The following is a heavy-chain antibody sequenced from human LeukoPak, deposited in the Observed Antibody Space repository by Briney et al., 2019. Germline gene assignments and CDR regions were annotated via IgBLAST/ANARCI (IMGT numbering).Heavy chain of an antibody. J-gene: IGHJ4*02. D-gene: IGHD4-17*01. CDR3: AREGPSYGDHFDY. V-gene: IGHV3-30*04. CDR2: ISYDGSNK. CDR1: GFTFSSYA. Sequence: GGSLRPSCAASGFTFSSYAMHWVRQAPGKGLEWAAVISYDGSNKYYADSVKGRFTISRDNSKNALYLQMNSLRAEDTAVCYCAREGPSYGDHFDYWGQGTLITVSS.